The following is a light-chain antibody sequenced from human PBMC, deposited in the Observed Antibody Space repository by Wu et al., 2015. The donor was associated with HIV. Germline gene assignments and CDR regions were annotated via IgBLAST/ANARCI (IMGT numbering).Light chain of an antibody. CDR3: QQYNTYPRT. V-gene: IGKV1-5*03. CDR2: KAS. Sequence: DIQMTQSPSTLSASVGDRVTITCRASQSISSWLAWYQQKPGKAPKLLIYKASNLQSGVPSRFSGSESGTEFTLTISGLQPDDSATYYCQQYNTYPRTFGQGTKVEVK. CDR1: QSISSW. J-gene: IGKJ1*01.